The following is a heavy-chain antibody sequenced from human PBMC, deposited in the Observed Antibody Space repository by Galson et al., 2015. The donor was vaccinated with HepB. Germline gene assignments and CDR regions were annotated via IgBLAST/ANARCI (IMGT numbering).Heavy chain of an antibody. D-gene: IGHD3-22*01. CDR1: GFTVSGNY. Sequence: SLRLSCAASGFTVSGNYMSWVRQAPGKGLEWVSVIYSGGSAYYADSVKGRFTISRDNSKNTLYLQMNSLRVEDTAVYYCAKTVLYYYDSSGSTDASDIWGQGTMVTVSS. CDR2: IYSGGSA. CDR3: AKTVLYYYDSSGSTDASDI. J-gene: IGHJ3*02. V-gene: IGHV3-66*01.